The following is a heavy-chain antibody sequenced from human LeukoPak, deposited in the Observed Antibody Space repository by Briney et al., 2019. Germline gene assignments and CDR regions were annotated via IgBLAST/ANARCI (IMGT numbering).Heavy chain of an antibody. J-gene: IGHJ6*02. V-gene: IGHV3-23*01. D-gene: IGHD3-10*01. Sequence: GGSLRLSCAASGFTFSSYAMSWVRQAPGKGLEWVSAISGSGGSTCYADSVKGRFTISRDNSKNTLYLQMNSLRAEDTAVYYCAKKVRVRGVIAYYYYYYGMDVWGQGTTVTVSS. CDR3: AKKVRVRGVIAYYYYYYGMDV. CDR2: ISGSGGST. CDR1: GFTFSSYA.